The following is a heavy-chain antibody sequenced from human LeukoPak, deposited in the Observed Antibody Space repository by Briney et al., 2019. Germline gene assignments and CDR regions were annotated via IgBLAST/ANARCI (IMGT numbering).Heavy chain of an antibody. D-gene: IGHD1-26*01. J-gene: IGHJ4*02. CDR3: ARGGHSGSFSPEDY. V-gene: IGHV3-30-3*01. CDR1: GFTFSSYA. CDR2: IANEESNK. Sequence: GGSLRLSCAASGFTFSSYAMHWVRQAPGKWLEWVAVIANEESNKYYADSVKDRSTISRDNSKNTVYLQMGSLREEDTAVYYCARGGHSGSFSPEDYWGQGTLVTVSS.